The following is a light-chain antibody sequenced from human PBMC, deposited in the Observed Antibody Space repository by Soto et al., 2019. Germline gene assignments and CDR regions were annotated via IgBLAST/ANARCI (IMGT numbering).Light chain of an antibody. V-gene: IGKV1-39*01. Sequence: DIQMTQSPSSLSASVGDRVTITCRASRSIRTYLNWYQVKPGKAPKLLIYAASTLHTGAPSRFSASGSGTDFTLTITSLQPEDFATYFCQQTYNSPRFTFGPGTTVDFK. CDR2: AAS. J-gene: IGKJ3*01. CDR1: RSIRTY. CDR3: QQTYNSPRFT.